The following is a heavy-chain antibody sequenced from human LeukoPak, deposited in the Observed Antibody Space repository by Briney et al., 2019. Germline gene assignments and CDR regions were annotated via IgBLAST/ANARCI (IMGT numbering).Heavy chain of an antibody. CDR2: IRPGDTRT. CDR3: VREKSGGTYDY. CDR1: GYTFTAYY. Sequence: ASVKVSCKASGYTFTAYYIQWVRQAPGQGLEWMGAIRPGDTRTTYAQKFQGRVTMTWDMSTTTGYMELSSLRSEDTAVYYCVREKSGGTYDYWGQGTLVTVSS. J-gene: IGHJ4*02. V-gene: IGHV1-46*01. D-gene: IGHD3-16*01.